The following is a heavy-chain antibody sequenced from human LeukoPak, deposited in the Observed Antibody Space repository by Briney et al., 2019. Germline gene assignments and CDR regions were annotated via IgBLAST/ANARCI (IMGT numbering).Heavy chain of an antibody. CDR3: AKRYYYDTSGNPGGLDP. V-gene: IGHV3-23*01. CDR1: GFTFSSYS. D-gene: IGHD3-22*01. J-gene: IGHJ5*02. Sequence: GGSLRLSCAASGFTFSSYSMNWVRQAPGKGLEWVSTIGGSGDGTYYADSVKGRFTIPRDNSKNTLSLQMNSLRAEDTAVYYCAKRYYYDTSGNPGGLDPWGQGTLVTVSS. CDR2: IGGSGDGT.